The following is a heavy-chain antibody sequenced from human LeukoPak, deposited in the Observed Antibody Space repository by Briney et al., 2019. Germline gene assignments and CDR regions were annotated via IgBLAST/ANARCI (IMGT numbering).Heavy chain of an antibody. CDR2: IKQDGSEK. CDR3: ARFSYSSGWYVDY. D-gene: IGHD6-19*01. J-gene: IGHJ4*02. CDR1: GFTFSSYW. V-gene: IGHV3-7*01. Sequence: GGSLRLSCAASGFTFSSYWMSWVRQAPGKGLEWVANIKQDGSEKYYVDSVKGRFTISRDNAKNSLYLQMNSLRAEDTAVYYCARFSYSSGWYVDYWGQGTLVTVSS.